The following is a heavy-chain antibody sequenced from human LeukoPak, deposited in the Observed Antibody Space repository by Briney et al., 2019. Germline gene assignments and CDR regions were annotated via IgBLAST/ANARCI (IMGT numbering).Heavy chain of an antibody. Sequence: GGSLRLSCAASGFTVSSNYMSWVRQAPGKGLEWVSVIYSGGSTYYADSVKGRFTVSRDNSKNTLYLQMNSLRAEDTAVYYCASGSGSYRTPYYYMDVWGTGTTVTVSS. CDR1: GFTVSSNY. D-gene: IGHD3-10*01. V-gene: IGHV3-53*01. J-gene: IGHJ6*03. CDR2: IYSGGST. CDR3: ASGSGSYRTPYYYMDV.